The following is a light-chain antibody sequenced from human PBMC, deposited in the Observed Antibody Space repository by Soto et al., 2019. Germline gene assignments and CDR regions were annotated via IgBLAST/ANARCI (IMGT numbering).Light chain of an antibody. Sequence: DIQMTQSPCTMSASVGDRVTITCRASQSINSWLAWYQQKPGKAPKFLIYKASTLESGVPSRFSGSGSGTDFTLTISSLQPEDFATYHCLQHKSCPWTFGQGTKVDIK. CDR1: QSINSW. J-gene: IGKJ1*01. V-gene: IGKV1-5*03. CDR3: LQHKSCPWT. CDR2: KAS.